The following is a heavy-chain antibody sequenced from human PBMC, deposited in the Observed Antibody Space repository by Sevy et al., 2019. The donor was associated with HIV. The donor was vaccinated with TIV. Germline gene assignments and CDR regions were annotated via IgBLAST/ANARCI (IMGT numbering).Heavy chain of an antibody. Sequence: GGSLRLSCAASGFTFSSYAMHWDRQAPGKGLEWVAVISYDGSNKYYADSVKGRFTISRDNSKNTLYLQMNSLRAEDTAVYYCARDFSSIFLEWLSAFDYWGQGTLVTVSS. CDR2: ISYDGSNK. CDR1: GFTFSSYA. D-gene: IGHD3-3*01. J-gene: IGHJ4*02. CDR3: ARDFSSIFLEWLSAFDY. V-gene: IGHV3-30-3*01.